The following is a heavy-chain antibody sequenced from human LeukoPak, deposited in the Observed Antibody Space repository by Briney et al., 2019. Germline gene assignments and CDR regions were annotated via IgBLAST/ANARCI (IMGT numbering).Heavy chain of an antibody. J-gene: IGHJ4*02. CDR3: ARSPRLEWELLRGGYFDY. CDR1: GGSISSYY. CDR2: IYYSGST. Sequence: SETLSLTCTVSGGSISSYYWSWIRQPPGKGLEWIGYIYYSGSTNYNPSLKSRVTISVDTSKNQFSLKLSSVTAADTAVYYCARSPRLEWELLRGGYFDYWGQGTLVTVSS. D-gene: IGHD1-26*01. V-gene: IGHV4-59*08.